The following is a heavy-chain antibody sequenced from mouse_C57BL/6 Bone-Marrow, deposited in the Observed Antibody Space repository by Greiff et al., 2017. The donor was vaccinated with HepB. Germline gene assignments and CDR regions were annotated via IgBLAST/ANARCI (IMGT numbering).Heavy chain of an antibody. J-gene: IGHJ4*01. D-gene: IGHD2-4*01. CDR3: ALITRYYYAMDY. CDR1: GYTFTSYG. V-gene: IGHV1-81*01. Sequence: VKLMESGAELARPGASVKLSCKASGYTFTSYGISWVKQRTGQGLEWIGEIYPRSGNTYYNEKFKGKATLTADKSSSTAYMELRSLTSEDSAVYFCALITRYYYAMDYWGQGTSVTVSS. CDR2: IYPRSGNT.